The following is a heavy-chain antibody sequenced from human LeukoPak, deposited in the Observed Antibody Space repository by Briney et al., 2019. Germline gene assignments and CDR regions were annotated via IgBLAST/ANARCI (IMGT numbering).Heavy chain of an antibody. CDR1: GFTFSSYG. J-gene: IGHJ6*02. Sequence: GGSLRLSCAASGFTFSSYGMHWVRQAPGKGLEWVAVISYDGSNKYYADSVKGRFTISRDNSKNTLYLQMNSLRAEDTAVYYCAKDLKSRRSYPPGHLTPDGWGQGTTVTVSS. V-gene: IGHV3-30*18. CDR2: ISYDGSNK. CDR3: AKDLKSRRSYPPGHLTPDG. D-gene: IGHD3-16*02.